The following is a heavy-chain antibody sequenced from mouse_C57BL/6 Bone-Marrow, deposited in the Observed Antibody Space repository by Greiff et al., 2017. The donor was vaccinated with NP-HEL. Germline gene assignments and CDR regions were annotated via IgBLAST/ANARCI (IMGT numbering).Heavy chain of an antibody. V-gene: IGHV1-4*01. J-gene: IGHJ2*01. Sequence: VKLVESGAELARPGASVKMSCKASGYTFTSYTMHWVKQRPGQGLEWIGYINPSSGYTKYNQKFKDKATLTADKSSSTAYMQLSSLTSEDSAVYYCILGFDYWGQGTTLTVSS. CDR2: INPSSGYT. D-gene: IGHD3-3*01. CDR3: ILGFDY. CDR1: GYTFTSYT.